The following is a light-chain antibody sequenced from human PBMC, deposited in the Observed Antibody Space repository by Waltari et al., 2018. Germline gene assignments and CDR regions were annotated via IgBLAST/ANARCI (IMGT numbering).Light chain of an antibody. CDR2: DND. V-gene: IGLV1-51*01. Sequence: QSVFTQPPSVSAAPGQTVTIPCSGSNSNMGTNHASWYRQVPGRPPKLLIYDNDSRPSGIPDRFSGSKSGTSATLDITGLQTGDEAGYYCATWDSGPKAVVFGGGTRLTVL. CDR3: ATWDSGPKAVV. CDR1: NSNMGTNH. J-gene: IGLJ2*01.